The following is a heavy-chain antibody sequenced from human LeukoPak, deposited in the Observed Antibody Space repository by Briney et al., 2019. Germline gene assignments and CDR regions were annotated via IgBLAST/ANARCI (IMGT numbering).Heavy chain of an antibody. CDR3: ARVLSGSYFGY. CDR2: IYSGGST. J-gene: IGHJ4*02. V-gene: IGHV3-53*01. CDR1: GFTVSSNY. D-gene: IGHD1-26*01. Sequence: GGSLRLSCAASGFTVSSNYMSWVRQAPGKGLEWVSVIYSGGSTYYADSVKGRFTISRDNSKNTPYLQMNSLRAEDTAVYYCARVLSGSYFGYWGQGTLVTVSS.